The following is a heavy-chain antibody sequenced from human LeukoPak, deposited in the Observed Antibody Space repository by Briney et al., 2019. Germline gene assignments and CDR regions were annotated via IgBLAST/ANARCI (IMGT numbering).Heavy chain of an antibody. CDR1: GFTFSTYA. J-gene: IGHJ4*02. CDR2: INGRGGAT. CDR3: AKDKTVDTTMIIGH. Sequence: GGSLRLSCAASGFTFSTYAMSWVRQAPGKGLEWVSVINGRGGATAYAGSVRGRFSISRGNSKSTLYLHMSSLRAEDTAMYFCAKDKTVDTTMIIGHWGQGTLVTVSS. V-gene: IGHV3-23*01. D-gene: IGHD5-18*01.